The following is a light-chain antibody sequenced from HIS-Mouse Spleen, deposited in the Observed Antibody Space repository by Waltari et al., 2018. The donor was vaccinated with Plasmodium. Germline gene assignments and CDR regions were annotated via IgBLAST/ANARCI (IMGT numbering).Light chain of an antibody. V-gene: IGLV2-11*01. CDR1: SSDVVGYNY. J-gene: IGLJ1*01. CDR3: CSYAGSYTDV. Sequence: QSALTQPRSVSGSPGQSVTISCTGTSSDVVGYNYVSWYHQHPGKAPKLMIYDVSTRPAGVPDLFSGSKSGNTASLTVSGIQAEDEADYYCCSYAGSYTDVFGTGTKVTVL. CDR2: DVS.